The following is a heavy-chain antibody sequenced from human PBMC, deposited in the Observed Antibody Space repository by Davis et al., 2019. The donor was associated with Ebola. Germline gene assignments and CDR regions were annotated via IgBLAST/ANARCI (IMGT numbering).Heavy chain of an antibody. J-gene: IGHJ4*02. Sequence: MPGGSLRLSCTVSGDSISSNDYFWGWIRQPPGKGLEWIASIDYTGKSYYLPSLKSRLTLSVDTSKNQVSLHLTSVTAEDTAVYHCASYRVAMVKGVPYFDYWGQGRPVTVAS. V-gene: IGHV4-39*01. D-gene: IGHD3-10*01. CDR1: GDSISSNDYF. CDR3: ASYRVAMVKGVPYFDY. CDR2: IDYTGKS.